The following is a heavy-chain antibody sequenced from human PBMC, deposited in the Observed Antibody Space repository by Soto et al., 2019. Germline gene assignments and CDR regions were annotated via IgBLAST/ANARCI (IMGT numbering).Heavy chain of an antibody. CDR3: ASAAVTGTAGLDF. CDR2: INPNSGGT. J-gene: IGHJ4*02. V-gene: IGHV1-2*02. D-gene: IGHD6-19*01. Sequence: QAPGQGLEWMGWINPNSGGTKSAEKFQGRVTMTRDTSISTAYMELSRLTSDDTAVYYCASAAVTGTAGLDFWGQGTQVTVSS.